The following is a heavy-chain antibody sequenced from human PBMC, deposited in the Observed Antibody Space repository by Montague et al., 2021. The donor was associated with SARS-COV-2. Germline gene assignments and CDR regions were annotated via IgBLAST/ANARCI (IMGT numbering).Heavy chain of an antibody. V-gene: IGHV4-34*01. D-gene: IGHD3-10*01. Sequence: SETLSLTCAVYGGSFSGYYWSWIRQPPGKGLEWIGEINHSVSTNXNPSLKSRVTISVDTSKNQFSLKLSSVTAAGTAVYYCAIPMVRGFSRAFDIWGQGTMVTVSS. CDR1: GGSFSGYY. CDR3: AIPMVRGFSRAFDI. J-gene: IGHJ3*02. CDR2: INHSVST.